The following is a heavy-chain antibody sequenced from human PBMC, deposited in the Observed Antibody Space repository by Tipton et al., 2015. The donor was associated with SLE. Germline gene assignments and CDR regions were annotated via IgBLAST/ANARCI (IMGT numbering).Heavy chain of an antibody. CDR1: GFTFHEHA. J-gene: IGHJ6*03. Sequence: SLRLSCVATGFTFHEHAMHWVRQVPGEGLEWVSGISWNGELIGYADSVRGRFTISRDNARNSLFLQTNSLTTEDTAFYYCARDATGGDYYYYYIDVWGRGTTVTIPS. CDR3: ARDATGGDYYYYYIDV. D-gene: IGHD2-8*02. CDR2: ISWNGELI. V-gene: IGHV3-9*01.